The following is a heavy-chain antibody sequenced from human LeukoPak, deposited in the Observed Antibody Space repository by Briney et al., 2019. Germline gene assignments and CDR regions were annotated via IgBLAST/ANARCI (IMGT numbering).Heavy chain of an antibody. D-gene: IGHD5-12*01. CDR1: GGSISSGDYY. CDR2: IYYSGST. CDR3: ARNVDIVACDY. Sequence: PSETLSLTCTVSGGSISSGDYYWSWLRQPPGKGLEWIGYIYYSGSTYYNPSLKSRVTISVDTSKNQFSLKLSSVTAADTAVYYCARNVDIVACDYWGQGTLVTVSS. J-gene: IGHJ4*02. V-gene: IGHV4-30-4*01.